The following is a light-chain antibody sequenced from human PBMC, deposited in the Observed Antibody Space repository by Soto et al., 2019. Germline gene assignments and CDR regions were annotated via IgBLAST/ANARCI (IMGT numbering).Light chain of an antibody. CDR1: SSNIGAGSD. V-gene: IGLV1-44*01. J-gene: IGLJ1*01. CDR2: SNN. CDR3: AAWDDSLNGLYV. Sequence: QSVLTQPPSVSGAPGQRVTISCTGSSSNIGAGSDVHWYQQLPGTAPKLLIYSNNQRPSGVPDRFSGSKSGTSASLAISGLQSEDEADYYCAAWDDSLNGLYVFGTGTKVTVL.